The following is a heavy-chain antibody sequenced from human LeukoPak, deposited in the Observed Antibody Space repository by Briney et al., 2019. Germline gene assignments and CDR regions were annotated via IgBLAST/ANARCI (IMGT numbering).Heavy chain of an antibody. J-gene: IGHJ3*02. CDR2: ISGSGGST. Sequence: GGSLRLSCAASGFTFSHAWMAWVRQAPGKGLEWVSAISGSGGSTYYADSVKGRFTISRDNSKNTLYLQMNSLRAEDTAVYYCAYGHGAFDIWGQGTMVTVSS. CDR1: GFTFSHAW. CDR3: AYGHGAFDI. D-gene: IGHD3-16*01. V-gene: IGHV3-23*01.